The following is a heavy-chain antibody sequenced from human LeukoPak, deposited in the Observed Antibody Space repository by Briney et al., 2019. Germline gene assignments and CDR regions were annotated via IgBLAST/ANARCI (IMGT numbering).Heavy chain of an antibody. CDR3: ARHPRTYYDFWSGYVGSLYGMDV. CDR2: IYYSGST. J-gene: IGHJ6*02. CDR1: GGSISSSSYY. V-gene: IGHV4-39*01. D-gene: IGHD3-3*01. Sequence: PSETLSLTCTVSGGSISSSSYYWGWIRQPPGKGLEWIGSIYYSGSTYYNPSLKSRVSISVDTSKNQFSPKLSSVTAADTAVYYCARHPRTYYDFWSGYVGSLYGMDVWGQGTTVTVSS.